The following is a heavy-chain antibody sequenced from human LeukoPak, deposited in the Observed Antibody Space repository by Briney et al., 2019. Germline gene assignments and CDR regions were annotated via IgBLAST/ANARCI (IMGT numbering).Heavy chain of an antibody. CDR3: AKDLGAARPYYFDY. CDR1: GFAFSSYA. J-gene: IGHJ4*02. CDR2: ISGSGGST. D-gene: IGHD6-6*01. V-gene: IGHV3-23*01. Sequence: PGGSLRLSCAASGFAFSSYAMSWVRQAPGKGLEWVSAISGSGGSTYYADSVKGRFTISRDNSKNTLYLQMHSLRAEDTAVYYCAKDLGAARPYYFDYWGQGTLVTVSS.